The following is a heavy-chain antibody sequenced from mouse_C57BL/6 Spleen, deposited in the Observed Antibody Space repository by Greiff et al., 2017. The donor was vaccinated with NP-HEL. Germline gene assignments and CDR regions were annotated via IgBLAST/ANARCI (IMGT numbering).Heavy chain of an antibody. V-gene: IGHV1-19*01. Sequence: EVHLVESGPVLVKPGASVKMSCKASGYTFTDYYMNWVKQSHGKSLEWIGVLNPYNGGTSYNQKFKGKATLTVDKSSSTAYMELNSLTSEDSAVYYCAERGYYGSSYPAYWGQGTLVTVSA. CDR2: LNPYNGGT. D-gene: IGHD1-1*01. J-gene: IGHJ3*01. CDR1: GYTFTDYY. CDR3: AERGYYGSSYPAY.